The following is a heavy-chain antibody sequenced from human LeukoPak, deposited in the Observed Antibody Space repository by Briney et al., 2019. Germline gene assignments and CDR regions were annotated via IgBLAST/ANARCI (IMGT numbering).Heavy chain of an antibody. CDR3: ARAGSHRNSGYDY. CDR2: ISTTGTI. J-gene: IGHJ4*02. CDR1: GFIFSSHW. V-gene: IGHV3-69-1*01. Sequence: GGSLRLSCAASGFIFSSHWMGWVRQAPGKGLEWVSYISTTGTIYYADSVEGRFTISRGNAKNSLYLQMNSLRAEDTGVYYCARAGSHRNSGYDYWGQGTLVTVSS. D-gene: IGHD5-12*01.